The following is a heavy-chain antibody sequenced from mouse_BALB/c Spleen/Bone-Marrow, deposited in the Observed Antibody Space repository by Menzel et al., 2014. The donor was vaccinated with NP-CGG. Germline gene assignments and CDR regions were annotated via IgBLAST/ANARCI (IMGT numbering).Heavy chain of an antibody. D-gene: IGHD2-5*01. CDR3: SRNSNYSFDF. CDR2: ISNGGNYI. J-gene: IGHJ2*01. Sequence: EVKLMESGGALVKPGGSLKLSCAASGFTFSDYAMSWVRQSPEKRLEWVAEISNGGNYIYYPDTVTGRFTISRDNAKNTLYLEMSSLRSEDTAMYYCSRNSNYSFDFWGQGTTLTVSS. CDR1: GFTFSDYA. V-gene: IGHV5-9-4*01.